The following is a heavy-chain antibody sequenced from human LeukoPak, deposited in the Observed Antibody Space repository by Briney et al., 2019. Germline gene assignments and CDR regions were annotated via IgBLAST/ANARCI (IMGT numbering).Heavy chain of an antibody. Sequence: SETLSLTCTVSGGSISSGGYYWSWIRQHPGKGLEWIGYIYYSGSTYYNPSLKSRVTISVDTSKNQFSLKLSSVTAADTAVYYCARFHGPQSDDFWSGTMLYNWFDPWGQGTLVTVSP. CDR3: ARFHGPQSDDFWSGTMLYNWFDP. CDR2: IYYSGST. CDR1: GGSISSGGYY. V-gene: IGHV4-31*03. D-gene: IGHD3-3*01. J-gene: IGHJ5*02.